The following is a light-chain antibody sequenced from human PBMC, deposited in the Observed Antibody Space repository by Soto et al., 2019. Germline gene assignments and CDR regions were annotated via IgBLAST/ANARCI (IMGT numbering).Light chain of an antibody. CDR3: GTWDSSLNAVV. CDR1: RSNLGDNY. CDR2: QNN. Sequence: QAVVKQPPSVSAAPGQSVTISCSGSRSNLGDNYLSWYQQFPGMAPKLLIYQNNKRPSGIPDRFSASKSGTSATLDITGLQTGDEADYYCGTWDSSLNAVVFGGGTKLTVL. V-gene: IGLV1-51*02. J-gene: IGLJ2*01.